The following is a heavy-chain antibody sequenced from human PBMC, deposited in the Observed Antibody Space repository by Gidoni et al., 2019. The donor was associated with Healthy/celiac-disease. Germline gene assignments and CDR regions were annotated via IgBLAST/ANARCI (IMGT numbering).Heavy chain of an antibody. CDR2: ISSSSSYI. J-gene: IGHJ4*02. CDR1: GFTFSSYS. V-gene: IGHV3-21*01. Sequence: EVQLVESGGGLVKPGGSLSLSCAASGFTFSSYSMNWVRQAPGKGLEWVSAISSSSSYIYYADSVKGRFTISRDNAKNSLYLQMNSLRAEDTAVYYCARDSYDFWSGYAPAAPADYWGQGTLVTVSS. D-gene: IGHD3-3*01. CDR3: ARDSYDFWSGYAPAAPADY.